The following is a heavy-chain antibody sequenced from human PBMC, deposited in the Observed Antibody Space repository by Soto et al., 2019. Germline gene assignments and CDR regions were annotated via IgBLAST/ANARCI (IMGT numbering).Heavy chain of an antibody. V-gene: IGHV4-59*08. CDR2: VYYSGRT. CDR1: GDSIRSYF. D-gene: IGHD2-15*01. Sequence: VPLPASGPGLVTPSETLSLTCTVSGDSIRSYFWSWIRPPPGKGLEWIGYVYYSGRTDFNPTLKSRVTISVDTSKTQVSLRLSSVTSADAAVYYCAGLHCIGGSCYLDPWGQGTLVAVSS. CDR3: AGLHCIGGSCYLDP. J-gene: IGHJ5*02.